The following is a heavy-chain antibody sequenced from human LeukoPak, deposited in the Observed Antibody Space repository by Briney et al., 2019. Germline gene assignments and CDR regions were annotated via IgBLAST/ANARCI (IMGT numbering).Heavy chain of an antibody. CDR1: GGSISSGGYY. D-gene: IGHD3-16*01. CDR3: ARNDGVLGYYYYYMDV. CDR2: IYTSGST. Sequence: SETLSLTCSVSGGSISSGGYYWSWIRQPAGKGLEWIGRIYTSGSTNYNPSLRSRVTISLDTSKNQFSLELDSVTAADTAMYYCARNDGVLGYYYYYMDVWGKGTTVTVSS. J-gene: IGHJ6*03. V-gene: IGHV4-61*02.